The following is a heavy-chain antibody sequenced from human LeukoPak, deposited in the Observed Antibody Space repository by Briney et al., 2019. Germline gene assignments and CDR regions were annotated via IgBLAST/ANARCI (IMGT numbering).Heavy chain of an antibody. V-gene: IGHV3-30*18. CDR1: GFTFSSYG. CDR3: AKEGTVTTFSGLGFDY. D-gene: IGHD4-17*01. Sequence: GGSLRLSCAASGFTFSSYGMHWVRQAPGKGLEWVAVISYDGSNKYYADSVKGRFAISRDNSKNTLYVQMNSLRAEDTAVYYCAKEGTVTTFSGLGFDYWGQGTLVTVSS. CDR2: ISYDGSNK. J-gene: IGHJ4*02.